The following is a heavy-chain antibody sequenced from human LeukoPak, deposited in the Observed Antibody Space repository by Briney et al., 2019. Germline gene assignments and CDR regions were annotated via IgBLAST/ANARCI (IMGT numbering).Heavy chain of an antibody. CDR3: ARCTYYYDSSGYYMYPPFDY. V-gene: IGHV1-18*01. CDR1: GYTFTSYG. J-gene: IGHJ4*02. CDR2: ISAYNGNT. D-gene: IGHD3-22*01. Sequence: ASVKVSCKASGYTFTSYGISWVRQAPGQGLEWMGWISAYNGNTNYAQKFQGRVTMTTDTSTSTAHMELRSLRSDDTAVYYCARCTYYYDSSGYYMYPPFDYWGQGTLVTVSS.